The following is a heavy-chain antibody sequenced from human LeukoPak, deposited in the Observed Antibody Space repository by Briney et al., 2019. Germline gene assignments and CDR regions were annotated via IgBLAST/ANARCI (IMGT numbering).Heavy chain of an antibody. D-gene: IGHD2-8*02. Sequence: GGSLRLSCVDSGFTVSNYYLSWVRQAPGKGLEWVSVIYTGGSTYYADSVKGRFTISRDISKNTVYLQMNILRVEDTAVYYCARGLGTNYGGYCTGGSCPYYWGQGTLVTVSS. V-gene: IGHV3-66*01. CDR2: IYTGGST. CDR3: ARGLGTNYGGYCTGGSCPYY. J-gene: IGHJ4*02. CDR1: GFTVSNYY.